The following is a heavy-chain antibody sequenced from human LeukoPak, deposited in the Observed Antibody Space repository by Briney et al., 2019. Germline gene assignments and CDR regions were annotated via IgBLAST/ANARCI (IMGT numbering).Heavy chain of an antibody. Sequence: GESLKISCKGSGYAFSNYWIVWVRQMPGKGLEWMGIIYPGDSETRYSPSFQGPVTISADKSIDTAYLQWSSLKASDTAIYYCARRSPTDWFDPRGQGTLVTVSS. CDR1: GYAFSNYW. CDR3: ARRSPTDWFDP. CDR2: IYPGDSET. V-gene: IGHV5-51*01. J-gene: IGHJ5*02.